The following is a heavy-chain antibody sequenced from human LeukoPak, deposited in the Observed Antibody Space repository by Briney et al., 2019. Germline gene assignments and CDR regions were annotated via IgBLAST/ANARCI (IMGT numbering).Heavy chain of an antibody. D-gene: IGHD3-10*01. V-gene: IGHV3-23*01. CDR1: GFTFSSSA. J-gene: IGHJ4*02. CDR2: ITGSGDAP. Sequence: VGSLRLSCAASGFTFSSSAMSWVRQAPGKGLEWVSTITGSGDAPDYADSVKGRFTISRDNSKNTLYLQMNSLRADDTAVYYCAKAGTPGIPFDFWGQGTLVTVSS. CDR3: AKAGTPGIPFDF.